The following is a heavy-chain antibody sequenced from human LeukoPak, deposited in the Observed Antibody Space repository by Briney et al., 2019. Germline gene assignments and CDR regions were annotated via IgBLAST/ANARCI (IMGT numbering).Heavy chain of an antibody. CDR1: GFTFRGSW. V-gene: IGHV3-74*01. CDR2: TNSDGSDT. J-gene: IGHJ4*02. CDR3: ARVSGIAARGDLRNDY. Sequence: PGGSLRLSCAASGFTFRGSWMHWVRQAPGKGLVWVSRTNSDGSDTRYADSVKGRFTISRDNAKNTLYLQMNSLRAEDTAVYYCARVSGIAARGDLRNDYWGQGTLVTVSS. D-gene: IGHD6-13*01.